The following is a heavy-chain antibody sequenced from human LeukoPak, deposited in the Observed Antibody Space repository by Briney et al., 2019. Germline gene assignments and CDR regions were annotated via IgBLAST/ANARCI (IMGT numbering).Heavy chain of an antibody. CDR1: GYTFTSHG. Sequence: ASVKVSCKTSGYTFTSHGISWVRQAPGQGLEWMGWISANNGDTNYAQKMQGRLTMTTHTSTSTAFMELRGLSSDDTAIYHCARDWPTVIADYWGQGTPVTVSS. D-gene: IGHD4-11*01. V-gene: IGHV1-18*01. CDR2: ISANNGDT. CDR3: ARDWPTVIADY. J-gene: IGHJ4*02.